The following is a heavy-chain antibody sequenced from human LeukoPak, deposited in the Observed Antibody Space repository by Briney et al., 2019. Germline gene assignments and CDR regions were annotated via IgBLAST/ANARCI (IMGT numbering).Heavy chain of an antibody. D-gene: IGHD1-26*01. Sequence: GGSLRLSCAASGFTFSSYSMNWVRQAPGKGLEWVSSISSSSSYIYYADSVKGRFTISRDNAKNSLYLQMNSLRAEDTAVYYWARDLGKWEPPPDYWGQGTLVTASS. V-gene: IGHV3-21*01. CDR1: GFTFSSYS. CDR3: ARDLGKWEPPPDY. J-gene: IGHJ4*02. CDR2: ISSSSSYI.